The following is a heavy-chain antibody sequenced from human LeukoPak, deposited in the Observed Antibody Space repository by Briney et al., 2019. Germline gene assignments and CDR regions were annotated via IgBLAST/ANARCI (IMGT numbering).Heavy chain of an antibody. CDR2: IKSDGSST. Sequence: GGSLRLSCAASGFTFSSYWMHWVRQAPGKGLVWVSRIKSDGSSTSYADSVKGRFTVSRDNAKNTLYLQMNSLRAEDTAVYYCARERKYDSNFDYWGQGILVTVSS. CDR1: GFTFSSYW. V-gene: IGHV3-74*01. CDR3: ARERKYDSNFDY. D-gene: IGHD1-1*01. J-gene: IGHJ4*02.